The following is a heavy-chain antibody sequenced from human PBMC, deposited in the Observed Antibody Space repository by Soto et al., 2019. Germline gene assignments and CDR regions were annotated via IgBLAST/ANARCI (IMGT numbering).Heavy chain of an antibody. CDR2: ISYDGSNK. CDR1: GFTFSSYG. Sequence: GGSLRLSCAASGFTFSSYGMHWVRQAPGKGLEWVAVISYDGSNKYYADSVKGRFTISRDNSKNTLYLQMNSLRAEDTAVYYCAKDGGYSYGWGMNYYYGMDVWGQGTTVTVSS. CDR3: AKDGGYSYGWGMNYYYGMDV. V-gene: IGHV3-30*18. J-gene: IGHJ6*02. D-gene: IGHD5-18*01.